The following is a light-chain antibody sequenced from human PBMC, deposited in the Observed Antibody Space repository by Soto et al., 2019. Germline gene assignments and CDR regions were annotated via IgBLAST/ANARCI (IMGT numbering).Light chain of an antibody. V-gene: IGLV1-40*01. CDR1: SSNIGAGYD. CDR2: GNT. J-gene: IGLJ2*01. Sequence: QSALTQPPSVSGAPGQRVTISCTGTSSNIGAGYDVQWYQQLPGAAPRLLIFGNTNRPSGVPDRFSGSRSGTSASLAISGLQAEDEADYDCQSYDNSLSVSVVFGGGTKLTVL. CDR3: QSYDNSLSVSVV.